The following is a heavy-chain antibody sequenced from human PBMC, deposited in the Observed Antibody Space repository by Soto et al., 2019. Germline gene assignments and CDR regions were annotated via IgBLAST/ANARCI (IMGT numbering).Heavy chain of an antibody. J-gene: IGHJ4*02. D-gene: IGHD6-6*01. CDR1: GFTFSEYG. CDR2: ISSDSRYI. CDR3: ARELMGITRPFDY. Sequence: GESRKISCAASGFTFSEYGMNWVRQAPGKGLEWLASISSDSRYIYHADSVKGRFTISRDNARNSLFLHMSSLGADDTAVYYCARELMGITRPFDYWGQGTLVTVSS. V-gene: IGHV3-21*01.